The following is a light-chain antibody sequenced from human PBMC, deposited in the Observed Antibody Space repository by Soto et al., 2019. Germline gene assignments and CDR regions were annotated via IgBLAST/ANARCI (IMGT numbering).Light chain of an antibody. CDR2: GAS. J-gene: IGKJ1*01. CDR3: QEYNDWPLRT. V-gene: IGKV3-15*01. Sequence: EVVMTQSPATLSVSPGERVTLSCRASQSVYVNVARYQQKPGQAPRLLISGASTRATGIPARFSGSGSGTEFTLTISSLESDDFALYFCQEYNDWPLRTFGQGTKVDIK. CDR1: QSVYVN.